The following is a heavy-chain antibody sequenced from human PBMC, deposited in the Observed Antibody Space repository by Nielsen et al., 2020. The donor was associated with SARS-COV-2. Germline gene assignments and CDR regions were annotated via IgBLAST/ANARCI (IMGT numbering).Heavy chain of an antibody. V-gene: IGHV3-11*05. CDR2: MSGSSSYI. Sequence: GGSLRLSCAGSGFTFSDYYMSWIRQAPGQGLEWVAQMSGSSSYIRYADSVKGRYTISKDSAKNSLYLQMNSLRAEDTAVYYCARVAGTPPVSYSYFDLWGRGTLVTVSS. CDR1: GFTFSDYY. J-gene: IGHJ2*01. D-gene: IGHD6-19*01. CDR3: ARVAGTPPVSYSYFDL.